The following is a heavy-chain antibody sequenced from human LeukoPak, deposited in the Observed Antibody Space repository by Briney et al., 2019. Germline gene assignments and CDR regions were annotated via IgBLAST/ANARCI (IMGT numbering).Heavy chain of an antibody. CDR1: GFTFSSYA. Sequence: GSLRLSCAASGFTFSSYAMGWIRQPPGKGLEWIGSIYYSGSTYYNPSLKSRVTISVDTSKNQFSLKLSSVTAADTAVYYCARADYDSSGPYGMDVWGQGTTVTVSS. J-gene: IGHJ6*02. CDR2: IYYSGST. V-gene: IGHV4-39*07. D-gene: IGHD3-22*01. CDR3: ARADYDSSGPYGMDV.